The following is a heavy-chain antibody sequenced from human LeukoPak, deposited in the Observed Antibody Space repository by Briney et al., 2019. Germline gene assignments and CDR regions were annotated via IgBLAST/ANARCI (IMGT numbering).Heavy chain of an antibody. CDR3: ARGNWNLYYYYYYMDV. V-gene: IGHV4-39*07. CDR2: IYYSGST. J-gene: IGHJ6*03. CDR1: GGSISSSSSY. Sequence: SETLSLTCTVSGGSISSSSSYWGWIRQPPGEGLEWIGSIYYSGSTYYNPSLKSRVTISVDTSKNQFSLKLSSVTAADTAVYYCARGNWNLYYYYYYMDVWGKGTTVTVSS. D-gene: IGHD1-1*01.